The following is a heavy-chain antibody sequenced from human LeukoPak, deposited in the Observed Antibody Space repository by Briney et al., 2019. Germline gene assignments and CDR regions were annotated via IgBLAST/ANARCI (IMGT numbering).Heavy chain of an antibody. Sequence: PGGSLRLSCAASGFTFRSYSMTWVRPAPGKGLEWVSCISRGSDYIYYADSVKGRFTISRDNAKNSLYLQMNSLGAEDTAVYYCARDSSGWSRDYWGQGTLVTASS. CDR1: GFTFRSYS. J-gene: IGHJ4*02. D-gene: IGHD6-19*01. V-gene: IGHV3-21*01. CDR3: ARDSSGWSRDY. CDR2: ISRGSDYI.